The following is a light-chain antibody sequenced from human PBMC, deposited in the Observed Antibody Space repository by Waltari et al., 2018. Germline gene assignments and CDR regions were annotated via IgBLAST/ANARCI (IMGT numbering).Light chain of an antibody. CDR3: QHYYNWPLT. CDR2: GAS. CDR1: QTVGTK. J-gene: IGKJ4*01. Sequence: EIVMTQSPTTLSVSPGKTATLSCTTSQTVGTKLAWYQQKPGQAPRLIIFGASTRATGLPARFSACGSGTEFSLTISSLQSEDSAVYFCQHYYNWPLTFGGGTRIDI. V-gene: IGKV3-15*01.